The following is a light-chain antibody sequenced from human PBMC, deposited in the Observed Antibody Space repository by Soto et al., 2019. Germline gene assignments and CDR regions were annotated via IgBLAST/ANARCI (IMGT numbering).Light chain of an antibody. CDR3: LQDYNYPLT. V-gene: IGKV3D-7*01. J-gene: IGKJ4*01. CDR2: GAS. CDR1: QSVSSSY. Sequence: PGERVTLSCRASQSVSSSYLTWYQQKPGQAPRLLIYGASTRATGIPARFSGSGSGTDFTLTISSLQPEDFATYYCLQDYNYPLTFGGGTKVDIK.